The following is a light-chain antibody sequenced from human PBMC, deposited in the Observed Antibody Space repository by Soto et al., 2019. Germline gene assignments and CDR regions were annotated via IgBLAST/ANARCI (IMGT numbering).Light chain of an antibody. J-gene: IGLJ1*01. Sequence: SSELTQPPSVSLAPGQTAMITCGVDKIGSKIVHWYRQRPGQAPVAVVFDASDRPSGIPDRISASRSGDTATLTISRVDAGDEADYYCQVWASTDEFFVFGSGTKVTVL. CDR2: DAS. CDR1: KIGSKI. CDR3: QVWASTDEFFV. V-gene: IGLV3-21*02.